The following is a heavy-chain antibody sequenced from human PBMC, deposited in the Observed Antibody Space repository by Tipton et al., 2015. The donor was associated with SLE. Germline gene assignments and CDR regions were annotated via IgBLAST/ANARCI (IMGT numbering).Heavy chain of an antibody. V-gene: IGHV3-33*01. CDR3: ARQLGYCSDGSCYFDY. D-gene: IGHD2-15*01. CDR1: GFTFSSYA. J-gene: IGHJ4*02. CDR2: IWYDGSER. Sequence: SLRLSCASSGFTFSSYAMYWVRQAPGKGLEWVALIWYDGSERYYVDSVKGRFIISRDNSKSMLYLQMTTLRAEDTALYYCARQLGYCSDGSCYFDYWGQGTLVTVSS.